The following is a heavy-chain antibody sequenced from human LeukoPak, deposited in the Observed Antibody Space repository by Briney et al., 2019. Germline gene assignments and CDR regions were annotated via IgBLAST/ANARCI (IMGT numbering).Heavy chain of an antibody. V-gene: IGHV5-51*01. CDR1: GYNFPAYW. J-gene: IGHJ4*02. D-gene: IGHD3-10*01. Sequence: GESLKISCKASGYNFPAYWIAWVRQMPGKGLEWMGIIQPGDSETRYSPSFQGQVTISADKSTSTAYLQWNSLKASDTAIYYCARHVSAGLGEYQFDYWGQGTLVTVSS. CDR3: ARHVSAGLGEYQFDY. CDR2: IQPGDSET.